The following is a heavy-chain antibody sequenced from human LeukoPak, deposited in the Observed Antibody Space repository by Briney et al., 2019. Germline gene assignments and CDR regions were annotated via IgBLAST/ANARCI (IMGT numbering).Heavy chain of an antibody. J-gene: IGHJ4*02. CDR2: ISGSGGTI. D-gene: IGHD4-23*01. CDR3: ARKGSTKVVTPFGFDY. Sequence: GGSLRLSCAASGFTFSDYYMSWTRQAPGKGLEWASYISGSGGTIYYADSVKGRFTISRDNAKNSLYLQMNSLRAEDTAVYYCARKGSTKVVTPFGFDYWGQGTLVTVSS. V-gene: IGHV3-11*01. CDR1: GFTFSDYY.